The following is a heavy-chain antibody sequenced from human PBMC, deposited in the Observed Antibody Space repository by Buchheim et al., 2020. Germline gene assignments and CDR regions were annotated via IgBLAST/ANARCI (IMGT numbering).Heavy chain of an antibody. CDR1: GYTFTSYY. Sequence: QVQLVPSGAEVKKPGASVKVSCKASGYTFTSYYMHWVRQAPGQGLEWMGIINPSGGSTSYAQKFQGRVTMTRDTSTSTVSMELSSLRSEDTAVYYCARAEYDYVWGSYQSPYFDYWGQGTL. CDR3: ARAEYDYVWGSYQSPYFDY. D-gene: IGHD3-16*02. V-gene: IGHV1-46*01. J-gene: IGHJ4*02. CDR2: INPSGGST.